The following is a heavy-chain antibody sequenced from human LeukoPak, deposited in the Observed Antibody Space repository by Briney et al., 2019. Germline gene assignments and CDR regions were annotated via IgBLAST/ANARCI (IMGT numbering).Heavy chain of an antibody. Sequence: GGSLRLSCAASGLTFSIYAMSWVRQAPGKGLEWVSAISGSGGSTYYADSVKGRFTISRDNSKNTLYLQMNSLRAEDTAVYYCAKDYRYSSSWYDWFDPWGQGTLVTVSS. CDR1: GLTFSIYA. D-gene: IGHD6-13*01. J-gene: IGHJ5*02. CDR3: AKDYRYSSSWYDWFDP. V-gene: IGHV3-23*01. CDR2: ISGSGGST.